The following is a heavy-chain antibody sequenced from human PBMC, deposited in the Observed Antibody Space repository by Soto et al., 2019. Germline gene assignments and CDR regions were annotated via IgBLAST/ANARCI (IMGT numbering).Heavy chain of an antibody. Sequence: GGSLRLSCAASGFTFSSYAMSWISQAPGKGLEWVSAISGSSGSRYYADSVKGRFTISRDNSKNTLYLQINSLRAEDTAVYYCAKPPGLLFDYWGQGTLVTVSS. D-gene: IGHD3-22*01. J-gene: IGHJ4*02. CDR3: AKPPGLLFDY. CDR2: ISGSSGSR. CDR1: GFTFSSYA. V-gene: IGHV3-23*01.